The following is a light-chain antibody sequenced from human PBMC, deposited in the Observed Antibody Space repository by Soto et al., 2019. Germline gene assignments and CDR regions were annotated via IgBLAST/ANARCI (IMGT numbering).Light chain of an antibody. V-gene: IGKV1-33*01. CDR2: DAS. CDR1: QDIGNY. CDR3: QQYETLPIT. Sequence: DIQMTQSPSSLSASVGDRVSITCQASQDIGNYLNWYQQIPGKAPKLPIFDASNLESGVPSRFSGSGSGTDFTFTISSLQPEDIATYYCQQYETLPITFGQGTRLEIK. J-gene: IGKJ5*01.